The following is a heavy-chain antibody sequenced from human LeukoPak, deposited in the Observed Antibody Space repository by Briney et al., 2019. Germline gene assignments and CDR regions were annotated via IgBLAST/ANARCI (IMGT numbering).Heavy chain of an antibody. D-gene: IGHD4/OR15-4a*01. V-gene: IGHV3-23*01. CDR2: ISGSGGST. CDR3: AKDQIWRLYGMDV. CDR1: GFIFSTYN. J-gene: IGHJ6*04. Sequence: GGSLRLSCAASGFIFSTYNMNWVRQAPGKGLEWVSAISGSGGSTYYADSVKGRFTISRDNSKNTLYLQMNSLRAEDTAVYYCAKDQIWRLYGMDVWGKGTTVTVSS.